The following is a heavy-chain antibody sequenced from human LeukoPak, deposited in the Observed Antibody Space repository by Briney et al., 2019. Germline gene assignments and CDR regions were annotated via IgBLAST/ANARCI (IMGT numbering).Heavy chain of an antibody. Sequence: GGSPRLSCAASGFTFSNYWMHWVRQAPGKGLVWVSRIKTDGSSTSYADSVEGRFTISRDNAKNTLYLQMNSLRGEDTAVYYCAGEFGVTTKFDPWGQGTLVTVSS. CDR1: GFTFSNYW. D-gene: IGHD4-17*01. CDR3: AGEFGVTTKFDP. CDR2: IKTDGSST. J-gene: IGHJ5*02. V-gene: IGHV3-74*01.